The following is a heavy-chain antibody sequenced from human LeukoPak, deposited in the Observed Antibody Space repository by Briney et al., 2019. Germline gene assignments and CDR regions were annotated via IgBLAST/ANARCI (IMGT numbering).Heavy chain of an antibody. CDR3: ARDFRAFWSGNDAFDI. J-gene: IGHJ3*02. V-gene: IGHV4-30-4*08. CDR2: IYYSGST. Sequence: PSQTLSLTCTVSGGSISSGDYYWSWIRQPPGKGLEWIGYIYYSGSTYYNPSLKSRVTISVDTSKNQFSLKLSSVTAADTAVYYCARDFRAFWSGNDAFDIWGQGTMVTVSS. D-gene: IGHD3-3*01. CDR1: GGSISSGDYY.